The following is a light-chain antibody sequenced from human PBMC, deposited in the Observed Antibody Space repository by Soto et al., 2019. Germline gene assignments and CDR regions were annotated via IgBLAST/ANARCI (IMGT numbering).Light chain of an antibody. Sequence: DIVMTQSPDPLAVSLGERATINCKSSQSVLYSSNNKNYLAWYQQKPGQPPKLLIYWASTRESGVPDRCSGSGCETEFTLTIKSLEAEDLEEYYNQQYYSTTPLFGGGTKVEIK. CDR2: WAS. J-gene: IGKJ4*01. CDR1: QSVLYSSNNKNY. V-gene: IGKV4-1*01. CDR3: QQYYSTTPL.